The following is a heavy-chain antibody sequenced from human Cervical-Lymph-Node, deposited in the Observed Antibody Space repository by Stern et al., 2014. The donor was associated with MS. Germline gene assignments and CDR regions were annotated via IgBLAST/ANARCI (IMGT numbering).Heavy chain of an antibody. J-gene: IGHJ4*02. V-gene: IGHV3-53*01. CDR1: GFTVSTNY. Sequence: EVQLVESGGGLIQPGGSLRLSCAASGFTVSTNYMTWVRHAPGKGLEWVSVIYLGGSTYYADSVKGRFTISRDNSRNTLYLQMNSLRAEDTAIYYCARGQYSKYYFDFWGQGTLVTVSS. CDR2: IYLGGST. CDR3: ARGQYSKYYFDF. D-gene: IGHD5-18*01.